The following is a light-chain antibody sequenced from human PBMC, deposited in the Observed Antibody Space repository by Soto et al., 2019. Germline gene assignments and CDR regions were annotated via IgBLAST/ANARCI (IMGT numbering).Light chain of an antibody. J-gene: IGLJ2*01. CDR1: TSNIGRNT. V-gene: IGLV1-44*01. CDR2: SNN. Sequence: QSVLTQPPSASGTPGQRVTISCSGSTSNIGRNTVHWYQQLPGTAPKLLIYSNNQRPSGVPDRFSGSKSGTSASLAISGLRSEDEADYYCGAWDYSLTGVVFGGGTKLTVL. CDR3: GAWDYSLTGVV.